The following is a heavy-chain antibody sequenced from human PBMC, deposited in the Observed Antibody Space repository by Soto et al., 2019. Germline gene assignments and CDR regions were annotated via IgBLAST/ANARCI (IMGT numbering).Heavy chain of an antibody. CDR3: ARDKGAYYSHLVY. Sequence: QVQLVQSGAEVKKPGASVKVSCRTSGYTFSGFYIHWVRQAPGQGLESMGWIYPDSGGTDYAQKFQGRVTMTRDTSISTAYMELSRLRSDDTAVYYCARDKGAYYSHLVYWGQGTLVTVSS. V-gene: IGHV1-2*02. CDR2: IYPDSGGT. J-gene: IGHJ4*02. CDR1: GYTFSGFY. D-gene: IGHD3-22*01.